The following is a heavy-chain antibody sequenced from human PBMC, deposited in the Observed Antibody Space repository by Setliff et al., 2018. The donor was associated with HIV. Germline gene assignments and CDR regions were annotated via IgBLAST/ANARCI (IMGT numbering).Heavy chain of an antibody. CDR1: GYTFVSYG. V-gene: IGHV1-18*01. CDR3: AREVPSNTGSYYKQY. Sequence: ASVKVSCKASGYTFVSYGISWVRQAPGQGLEWMGWISANNGKTKYAQKFQGRVTMTTDTSTFTAYMDLRSLKSDDTAVYYCAREVPSNTGSYYKQYWGQGTLVTVSS. J-gene: IGHJ4*02. D-gene: IGHD3-10*01. CDR2: ISANNGKT.